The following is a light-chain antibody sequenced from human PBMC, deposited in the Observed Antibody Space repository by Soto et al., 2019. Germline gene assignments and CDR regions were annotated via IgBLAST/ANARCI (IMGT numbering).Light chain of an antibody. Sequence: EIVLTQSPATLSLSPGERATLSCRASQSVSSYLAWYQQKPGQAHRLLIDDASNRATGITARFSGSGSGTDFTLTISSLEPEDFAVYYCQQRSNWPFTFGGGTKVEIK. CDR1: QSVSSY. J-gene: IGKJ4*01. V-gene: IGKV3-11*01. CDR3: QQRSNWPFT. CDR2: DAS.